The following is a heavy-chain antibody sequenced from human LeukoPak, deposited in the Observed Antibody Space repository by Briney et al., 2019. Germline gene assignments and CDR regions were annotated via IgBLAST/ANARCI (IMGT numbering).Heavy chain of an antibody. Sequence: GESLKISCKGSGYNFNNYWIAWVRQMPGKGLQWMGIIYPADADTRYSPSFEGQVAISADKSISTAYLQWISLKASDTAIYYCTKGFSGTYYGIDVWGHGTTVTVSS. CDR1: GYNFNNYW. V-gene: IGHV5-51*01. D-gene: IGHD3-10*01. CDR2: IYPADADT. CDR3: TKGFSGTYYGIDV. J-gene: IGHJ6*02.